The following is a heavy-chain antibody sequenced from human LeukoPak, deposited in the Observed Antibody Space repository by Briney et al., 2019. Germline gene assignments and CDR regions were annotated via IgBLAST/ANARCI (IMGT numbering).Heavy chain of an antibody. J-gene: IGHJ5*02. CDR3: VRDNYGGILDL. CDR1: GFTFSSYW. D-gene: IGHD2-21*01. CDR2: ILYNGSKK. V-gene: IGHV3-30*03. Sequence: PGGSLRLSCATSGFTFSSYWMTWVHQAPGKGLEWVAVILYNGSKKYYAESVEGRFTISRDNSKNTLSLQMNSLRVEDTAVYYCVRDNYGGILDLWGQGTLVSVSS.